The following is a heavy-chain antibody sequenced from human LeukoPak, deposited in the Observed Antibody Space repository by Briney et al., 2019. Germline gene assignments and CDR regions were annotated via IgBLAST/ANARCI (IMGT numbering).Heavy chain of an antibody. CDR3: AKDFSADIVATIYSYYYYYGMDV. Sequence: PGGSLRLSCAASGFTFDDYAMHWVQQAPGKGLEWVSGISWNSGSIGYADSVKGRFTISRDNAKNSLYLQMNSLRAEDTALYYCAKDFSADIVATIYSYYYYYGMDVWGQGTTVTVSS. D-gene: IGHD5-12*01. CDR1: GFTFDDYA. J-gene: IGHJ6*02. CDR2: ISWNSGSI. V-gene: IGHV3-9*01.